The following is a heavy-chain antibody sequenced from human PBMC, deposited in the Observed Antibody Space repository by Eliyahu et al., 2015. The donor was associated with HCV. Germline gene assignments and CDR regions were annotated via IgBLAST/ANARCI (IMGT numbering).Heavy chain of an antibody. CDR2: MSPNSXNT. CDR1: GYTFTSYD. J-gene: IGHJ4*02. V-gene: IGHV1-8*01. CDR3: ARSLLSGVVVTEFDS. D-gene: IGHD2-21*02. Sequence: QVQLVQSGTEVKKPGASVKVSCTAXGYTFTSYDINXVRXAPGQGXXXMGWMSPNSXNTVFAQKFQGRITMTRDISINTAYMELSSLRSEDTAVYYCARSLLSGVVVTEFDSWGQGALVTVSS.